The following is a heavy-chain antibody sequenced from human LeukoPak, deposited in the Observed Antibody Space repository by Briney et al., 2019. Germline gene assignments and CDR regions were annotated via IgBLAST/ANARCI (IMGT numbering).Heavy chain of an antibody. Sequence: GGSLRLSCAASGFSFDDYGMSWVRQAPGKGLEWVSGINWNGGSTGYGDPVKGRFTISRDNTKNSLYLQMNSLRAEDTAVYYCARGMRMVRGVTFDYWGQGTLVTVSS. V-gene: IGHV3-20*04. CDR3: ARGMRMVRGVTFDY. CDR2: INWNGGST. D-gene: IGHD3-10*01. J-gene: IGHJ4*02. CDR1: GFSFDDYG.